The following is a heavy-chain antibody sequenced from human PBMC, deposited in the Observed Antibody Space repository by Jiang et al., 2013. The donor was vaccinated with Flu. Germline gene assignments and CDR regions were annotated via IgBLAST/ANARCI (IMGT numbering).Heavy chain of an antibody. J-gene: IGHJ3*02. D-gene: IGHD2-2*01. CDR1: DYSISSGYF. CDR2: IYHSGST. V-gene: IGHV4-38-2*01. Sequence: LLKPSETLSLTCGVSDYSISSGYFWVWIRQPPGKGLGWIGTIYHSGSTYYNPSLKSRVAISAETSRNQFSLKLTAATAADTAIYYCARGASFEGFDIWGQGTMVIVSS. CDR3: ARGASFEGFDI.